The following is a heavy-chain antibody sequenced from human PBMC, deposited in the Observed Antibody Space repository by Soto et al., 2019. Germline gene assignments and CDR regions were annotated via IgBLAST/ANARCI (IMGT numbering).Heavy chain of an antibody. D-gene: IGHD3-16*01. J-gene: IGHJ4*02. V-gene: IGHV1-18*04. CDR3: TREVDLGGVLASDY. CDR1: GFTFTNSDYR. CDR2: INPYYGDT. Sequence: GASVKVSCKASGFTFTNSDYRVTWVRQAPGQGLEWMGVINPYYGDTALAQKFQGRLTMTTGGSSTTAFMELRSLRSDDTAIYFCTREVDLGGVLASDYWGQGTLVTVSS.